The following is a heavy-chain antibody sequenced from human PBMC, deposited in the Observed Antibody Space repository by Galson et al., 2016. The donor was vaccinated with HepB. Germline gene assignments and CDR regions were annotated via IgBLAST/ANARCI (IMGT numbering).Heavy chain of an antibody. J-gene: IGHJ6*02. V-gene: IGHV4-59*02. Sequence: SETLSLTCSVSGGSVNSDYWSWVRRPPGMGLEWIGCGHYSGSTNYSPSLKSRVPILLDTSKNQYSLRLTSVTAADTAVYYCARVRHIAAAGSFNYHSLDVWGHGTTVTVS. D-gene: IGHD6-13*01. CDR3: ARVRHIAAAGSFNYHSLDV. CDR1: GGSVNSDY. CDR2: GHYSGST.